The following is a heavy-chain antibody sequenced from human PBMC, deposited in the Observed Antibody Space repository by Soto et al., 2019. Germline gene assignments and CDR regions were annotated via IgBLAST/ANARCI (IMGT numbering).Heavy chain of an antibody. CDR1: GFTFNNYG. Sequence: GGSLRLSCATSGFTFNNYGFHWVRQAPAKGLEWVAVIWYDGSNQYYAESVKGRFTISRDSSKNTLYLQMNSLRAEDTAVYYCARDTCSGGFCFDPWGQGTLVTVSS. J-gene: IGHJ5*02. V-gene: IGHV3-33*01. CDR2: IWYDGSNQ. D-gene: IGHD2-15*01. CDR3: ARDTCSGGFCFDP.